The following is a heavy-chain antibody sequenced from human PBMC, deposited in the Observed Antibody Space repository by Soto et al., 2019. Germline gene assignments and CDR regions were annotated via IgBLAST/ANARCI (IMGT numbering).Heavy chain of an antibody. J-gene: IGHJ6*02. Sequence: GGSLRLSCAASGFTFTTAWINWVRQAPGKGLEWVSRIKSKTDGGTTDYAAPVKGRFTISRDDSKNTLYLQMNSLKTEDTAVYYCTTELGYSGYDPYYYYYGMDVWGQGTTVTVSS. CDR1: GFTFTTAW. V-gene: IGHV3-15*07. D-gene: IGHD5-12*01. CDR2: IKSKTDGGTT. CDR3: TTELGYSGYDPYYYYYGMDV.